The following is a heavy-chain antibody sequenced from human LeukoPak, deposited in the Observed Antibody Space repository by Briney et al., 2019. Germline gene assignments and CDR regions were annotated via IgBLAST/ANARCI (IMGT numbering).Heavy chain of an antibody. Sequence: GASVKVSCKASGGTFSSYAISWVRQAPGQGLEWMGGIIPIFGTANYAQKFQGRVTMTTDTSTSTAYMELRSLRSDDTAVYYCARDVQNKQWELLHYFDYWGQGTLVTVSS. CDR2: IIPIFGTA. D-gene: IGHD1-26*01. CDR3: ARDVQNKQWELLHYFDY. V-gene: IGHV1-69*05. J-gene: IGHJ4*02. CDR1: GGTFSSYA.